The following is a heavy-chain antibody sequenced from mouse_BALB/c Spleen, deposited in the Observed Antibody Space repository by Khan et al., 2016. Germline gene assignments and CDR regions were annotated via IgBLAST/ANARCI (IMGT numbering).Heavy chain of an antibody. CDR2: INPASSTI. Sequence: EVKLLESGGGLVQPGGSLKLSCAASGFDFSRYWMSWVRQAPGKGLEWIGEINPASSTINYTPSLKDKFLISRDNAKNTLYLQMSQVRAEDTALYDCERLGRYAMDYWGQGTAVTVSS. CDR1: GFDFSRYW. CDR3: ERLGRYAMDY. V-gene: IGHV4-1*02. J-gene: IGHJ4*01.